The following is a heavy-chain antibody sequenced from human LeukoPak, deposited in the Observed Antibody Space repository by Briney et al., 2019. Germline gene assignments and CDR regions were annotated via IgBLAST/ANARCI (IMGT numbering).Heavy chain of an antibody. J-gene: IGHJ4*02. V-gene: IGHV4-59*08. Sequence: SETLSLTCTASGVSISSYYWSWIRQPPGKGLEWIGYINYSGSTNYNPSLKTRVTISVDTSKNQFSLKLSSVTAADTAVYYCARRTNGQPSSRRAYYFGYWGQRTLVTVS. CDR3: ARRTNGQPSSRRAYYFGY. CDR1: GVSISSYY. CDR2: INYSGST. D-gene: IGHD2-2*01.